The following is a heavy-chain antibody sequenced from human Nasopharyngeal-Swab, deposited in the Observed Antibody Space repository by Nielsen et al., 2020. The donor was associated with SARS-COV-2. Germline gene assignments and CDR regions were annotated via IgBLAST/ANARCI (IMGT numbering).Heavy chain of an antibody. CDR2: TSPSNSAT. Sequence: AESLKISCTGSGYSFTNYWIAWVRQIPGKGLGWIAITSPSNSATRYSPSFEGQVTISVDKSITTAYLQWSSLKASDTAMYYCARRFLGGYDRGGYFDYWGQGTLITVSS. CDR1: GYSFTNYW. D-gene: IGHD5-12*01. J-gene: IGHJ4*02. V-gene: IGHV5-51*01. CDR3: ARRFLGGYDRGGYFDY.